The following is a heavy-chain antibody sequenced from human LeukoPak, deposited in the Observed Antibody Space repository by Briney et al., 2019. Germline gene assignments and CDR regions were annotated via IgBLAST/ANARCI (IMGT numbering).Heavy chain of an antibody. V-gene: IGHV4-34*01. Sequence: PSETLSLTCAVYGGSFSGYYWSWIRQPPGKGLEWIGEINHSGSTNYNPSLKSRVTISVDTSKNQFSLKLSSVTAADTAVYYCARRSSRDDFWSGYSKYNWFDPWGQGTLVTVSS. D-gene: IGHD3-3*01. CDR1: GGSFSGYY. CDR2: INHSGST. J-gene: IGHJ5*02. CDR3: ARRSSRDDFWSGYSKYNWFDP.